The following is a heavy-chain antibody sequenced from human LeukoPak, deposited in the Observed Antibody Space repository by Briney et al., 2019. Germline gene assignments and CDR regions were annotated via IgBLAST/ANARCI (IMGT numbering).Heavy chain of an antibody. J-gene: IGHJ4*02. Sequence: SCKASGYTFSGYYMHWVRQAPGKGLEWMAVVWYDGSKKFYADSVKGRFTVSRDNPKNTVYLQLNTLTAADTAFYFCARGVAEIGSSPDSWGPGTLVTVSS. CDR3: ARGVAEIGSSPDS. CDR2: VWYDGSKK. CDR1: GYTFSGYY. V-gene: IGHV3-33*01. D-gene: IGHD3-10*01.